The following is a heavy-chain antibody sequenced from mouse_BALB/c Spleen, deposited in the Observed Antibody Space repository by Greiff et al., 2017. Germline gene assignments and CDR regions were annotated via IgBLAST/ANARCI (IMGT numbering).Heavy chain of an antibody. CDR3: ARKKVLGAMDY. Sequence: QVQLQQSGAELARPGASVKMSCKASGYTFTSYTMHWVKQRPGQGLEWIGYINPSSGYTNYNQKFKDKATLTADKSSSTAYMQLSSLTSEDSAVYYCARKKVLGAMDYWGQGTSVTVSS. D-gene: IGHD1-1*01. V-gene: IGHV1-4*01. J-gene: IGHJ4*01. CDR2: INPSSGYT. CDR1: GYTFTSYT.